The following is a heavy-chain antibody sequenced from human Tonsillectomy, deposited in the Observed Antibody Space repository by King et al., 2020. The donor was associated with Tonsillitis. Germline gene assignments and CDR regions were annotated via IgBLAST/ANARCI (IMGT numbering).Heavy chain of an antibody. CDR2: IYHSGST. D-gene: IGHD3-22*01. CDR1: GGSISSGAYS. CDR3: ARDSNYYDSSGYYYVWYFDL. V-gene: IGHV4-30-2*01. Sequence: LQLQESGSGLVKPSQTLSLTCAVSGGSISSGAYSWSWIRQPPGKGLEWIGYIYHSGSTYYNPSLKSRVTISVDRSKNKFSLKLSSVTAADTAVYYCARDSNYYDSSGYYYVWYFDLWGRGTLVTVSS. J-gene: IGHJ2*01.